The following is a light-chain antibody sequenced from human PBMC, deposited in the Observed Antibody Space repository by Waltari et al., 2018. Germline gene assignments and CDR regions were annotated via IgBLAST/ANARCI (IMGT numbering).Light chain of an antibody. CDR3: QQYDGSVLT. V-gene: IGKV3-20*01. CDR1: HTINTNF. J-gene: IGKJ4*01. CDR2: GAS. Sequence: CRASHTINTNFLVWYQQKPGQAPGLIIHGASSRATGFPDRFSGSGSGTDFTLTISSLKPEDSAVYYCQQYDGSVLTFGGGTKVEI.